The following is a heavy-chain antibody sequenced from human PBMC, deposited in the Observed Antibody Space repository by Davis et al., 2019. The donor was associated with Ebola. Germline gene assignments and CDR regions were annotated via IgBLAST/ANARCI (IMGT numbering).Heavy chain of an antibody. V-gene: IGHV4-38-2*02. CDR1: GYSISSGYY. J-gene: IGHJ5*02. Sequence: MPSETLSLTCTVSGYSISSGYYWGWIRQPPGKGLEWIGNIHHSGSTYYNPSLKSRVTISLHTSKNQFSLNVTSVTATDTAVCYCARGSGGSWDWFDPWGQGTLVTVSS. D-gene: IGHD2-15*01. CDR2: IHHSGST. CDR3: ARGSGGSWDWFDP.